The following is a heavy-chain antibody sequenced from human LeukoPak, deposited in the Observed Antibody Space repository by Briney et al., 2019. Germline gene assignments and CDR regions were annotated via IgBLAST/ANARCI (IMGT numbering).Heavy chain of an antibody. CDR1: GFTFSGYS. J-gene: IGHJ4*02. CDR3: ARENNRGCSTSSCARDY. CDR2: ISRTGDSI. Sequence: PGGSLRLSCATSGFTFSGYSMNWFRQAPGKGLEWVAAISRTGDSITYADSVRGRFTISRDNAKDSLYLQMNRLRAEDTAVYFCARENNRGCSTSSCARDYWGQGALVTVAS. D-gene: IGHD2-2*01. V-gene: IGHV3-21*01.